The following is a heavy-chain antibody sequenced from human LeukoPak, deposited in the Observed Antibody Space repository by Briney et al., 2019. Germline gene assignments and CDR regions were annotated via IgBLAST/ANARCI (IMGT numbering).Heavy chain of an antibody. CDR3: ARDAVSQHTGIDY. D-gene: IGHD3-10*01. J-gene: IGHJ4*02. Sequence: GGSLRLSCAASGFTFSSYGMQWVGQAPAKGLEGVAVVCYYGSNNYYADSLKGRFTISRDNSKNTLYLQMNSLTAEDTAVYYCARDAVSQHTGIDYWGQGTLVTVSS. CDR2: VCYYGSNN. V-gene: IGHV3-33*01. CDR1: GFTFSSYG.